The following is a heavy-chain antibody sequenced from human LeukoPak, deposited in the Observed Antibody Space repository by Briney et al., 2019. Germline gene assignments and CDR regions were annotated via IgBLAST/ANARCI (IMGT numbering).Heavy chain of an antibody. D-gene: IGHD3-10*01. V-gene: IGHV5-10-1*01. CDR3: ARQAELLWFGELLPLGY. J-gene: IGHJ4*02. Sequence: GESLKIPCKGSGYSFTSYWISWVRQMPGKGLEWMGRIDPSDSYTNYSPSFQGHVTISADKSISTAYLQWSSLKASDTAMYYCARQAELLWFGELLPLGYWGQGTLVTVSS. CDR2: IDPSDSYT. CDR1: GYSFTSYW.